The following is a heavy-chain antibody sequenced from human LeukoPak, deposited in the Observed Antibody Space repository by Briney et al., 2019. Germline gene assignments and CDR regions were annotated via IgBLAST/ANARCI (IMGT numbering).Heavy chain of an antibody. CDR2: ISGSGGNT. V-gene: IGHV3-23*01. J-gene: IGHJ3*02. CDR1: KFNFNSYG. D-gene: IGHD4-17*01. Sequence: GGSLRLSCTTSKFNFNSYGMTWVRQAPGKGLEWVSSISGSGGNTQYAASVQGRFTISRDNSKNTLYLQMNSLRAEDTAVYYCAKDPNGDYIGAFDIWGQGTMVTVSS. CDR3: AKDPNGDYIGAFDI.